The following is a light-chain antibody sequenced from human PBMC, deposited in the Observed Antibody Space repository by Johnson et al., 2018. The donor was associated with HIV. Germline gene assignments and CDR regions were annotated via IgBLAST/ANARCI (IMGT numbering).Light chain of an antibody. Sequence: QSVLTQPPSVSAAPGQKVTISCSGSSSNIGNNYVSWYQQLPGTAPKLLIYDNNKRPSGIPDRFSGSKSGTSATLGITGLQTGDAADYYCGTWDSSLIAGVFGTGAKVT. J-gene: IGLJ1*01. V-gene: IGLV1-51*01. CDR3: GTWDSSLIAGV. CDR2: DNN. CDR1: SSNIGNNY.